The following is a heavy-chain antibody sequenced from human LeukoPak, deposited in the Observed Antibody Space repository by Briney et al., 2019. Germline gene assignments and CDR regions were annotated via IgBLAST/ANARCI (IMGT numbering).Heavy chain of an antibody. J-gene: IGHJ4*02. Sequence: GASVKVSCKASGYTFTGYYTHWVRQAPGQGLEWMGIINPSGGSTSYAQKFQGRVTMTRDMSTSTVYMELSSLRSEDTAVYYCARDYYDSSGYRYDFDYWGQGTLVTVSS. V-gene: IGHV1-46*01. CDR1: GYTFTGYY. CDR2: INPSGGST. D-gene: IGHD3-22*01. CDR3: ARDYYDSSGYRYDFDY.